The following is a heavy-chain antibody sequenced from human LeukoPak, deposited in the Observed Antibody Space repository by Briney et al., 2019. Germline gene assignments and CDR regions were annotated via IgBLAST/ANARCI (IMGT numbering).Heavy chain of an antibody. CDR2: IIPILGIA. Sequence: GASVKVSCKASGGTFSSYAISWVRQAPGQGLEWMGRIIPILGIANYAQKFQGRVTITADKSTSTAYMELRSLKSDDTAVYFCARPYDTSGYYNYYLDYWGQGTLVTVSS. CDR1: GGTFSSYA. V-gene: IGHV1-69*04. J-gene: IGHJ4*02. CDR3: ARPYDTSGYYNYYLDY. D-gene: IGHD3-22*01.